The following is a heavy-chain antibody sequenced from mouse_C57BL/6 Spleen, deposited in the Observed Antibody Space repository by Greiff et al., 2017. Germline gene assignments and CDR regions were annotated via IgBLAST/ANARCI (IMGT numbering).Heavy chain of an antibody. D-gene: IGHD2-3*01. V-gene: IGHV3-6*01. Sequence: DVKLQESGPGLVKPSQSLSLTCSVTGYSITSGYYWNWIRQFPGNKLEWMGYISYDGSNNYNPSLKNRISITRDTSKNQFFLKLNSVTTEDTATYYCARRGLYDGYYDYAMDYWGQGTSVTVSS. CDR1: GYSITSGYY. J-gene: IGHJ4*01. CDR2: ISYDGSN. CDR3: ARRGLYDGYYDYAMDY.